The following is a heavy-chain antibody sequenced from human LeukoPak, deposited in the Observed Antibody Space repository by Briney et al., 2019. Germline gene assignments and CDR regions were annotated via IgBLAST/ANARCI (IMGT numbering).Heavy chain of an antibody. Sequence: GASVKVSCKASGYTFTSYYMHWVRQAPGQGLEWMGIINPSGGSTSYTQKFQGRVTMTRDTSTSTVYVELSSLRSEDTAVYYCANICSSTSCYLDYWGQGTLVTVSS. CDR1: GYTFTSYY. CDR2: INPSGGST. J-gene: IGHJ4*02. CDR3: ANICSSTSCYLDY. V-gene: IGHV1-46*01. D-gene: IGHD2-2*01.